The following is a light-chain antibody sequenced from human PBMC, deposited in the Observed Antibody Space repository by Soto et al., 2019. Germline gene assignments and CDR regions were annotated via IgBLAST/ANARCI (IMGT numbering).Light chain of an antibody. CDR1: SSDIGGYNY. CDR2: DVS. Sequence: QSALTQPASVSGSPGQSITISCTGASSDIGGYNYVSWYQQYPGKAPKLIICDVSNRPSGVSNRFSGSKSGNTASLTISGLQAEDEADYYCTSYTSSNTLVFGGGTKLPVL. CDR3: TSYTSSNTLV. V-gene: IGLV2-14*01. J-gene: IGLJ2*01.